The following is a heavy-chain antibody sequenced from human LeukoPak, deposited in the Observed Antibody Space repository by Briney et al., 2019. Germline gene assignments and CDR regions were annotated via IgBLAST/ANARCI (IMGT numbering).Heavy chain of an antibody. V-gene: IGHV1-18*04. CDR2: IRAYNGNT. J-gene: IGHJ4*02. CDR1: GYTFTSYG. D-gene: IGHD5-18*01. CDR3: VRDLGVDTTMIFFDY. Sequence: GASVKVSCKASGYTFTSYGISWVRQAPGQGLEWMGWIRAYNGNTNYAQKLQGRVTMTQDTSTSTAYMELRSLRSDDTAVYYCVRDLGVDTTMIFFDYWGQGTLVTVSS.